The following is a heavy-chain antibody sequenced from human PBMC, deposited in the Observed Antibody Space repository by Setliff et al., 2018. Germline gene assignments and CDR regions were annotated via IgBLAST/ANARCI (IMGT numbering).Heavy chain of an antibody. CDR1: GYNFITFG. CDR2: ISPYNGNT. J-gene: IGHJ4*02. V-gene: IGHV1-18*01. Sequence: ASVKVSCKTSGYNFITFGVSWVRQAPGQGLEWMGWISPYNGNTNYAQRFQGRVTMTSDTSTTTVYMELTSLKSDDTAVYYCVRGPGPSVVVAMPFDRWGQGTLGTVSS. CDR3: VRGPGPSVVVAMPFDR. D-gene: IGHD5-12*01.